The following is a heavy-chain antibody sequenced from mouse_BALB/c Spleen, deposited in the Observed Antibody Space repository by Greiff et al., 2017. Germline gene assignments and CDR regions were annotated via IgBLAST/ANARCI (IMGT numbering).Heavy chain of an antibody. CDR1: GYSITSDYA. Sequence: QLVESGPGLVKPSQSLSLTCTVPGYSITSDYAWNWIRQFPGNKLEWMGYISYSGSTSYNPSLKSRISITRDTSKNQFFLQLNSVTTEDTATYYCARLDYGTLFDYWGQGTTLTVSS. V-gene: IGHV3-2*02. J-gene: IGHJ2*01. D-gene: IGHD2-1*01. CDR3: ARLDYGTLFDY. CDR2: ISYSGST.